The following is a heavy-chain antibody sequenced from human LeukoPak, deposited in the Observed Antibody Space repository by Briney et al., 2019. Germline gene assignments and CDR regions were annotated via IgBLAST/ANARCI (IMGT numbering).Heavy chain of an antibody. CDR3: AATLVRGVSPAY. CDR1: GYSFTNYG. CDR2: ISPYNGDT. V-gene: IGHV1-18*01. D-gene: IGHD3-10*01. J-gene: IGHJ4*02. Sequence: GASVKVSCKASGYSFTNYGISWVRQAPGQGLEWMGWISPYNGDTNYAQNLQGRVTMTTDTSTTTAYMELRSLRSDDTAVYYCAATLVRGVSPAYWGQGTLVTVSS.